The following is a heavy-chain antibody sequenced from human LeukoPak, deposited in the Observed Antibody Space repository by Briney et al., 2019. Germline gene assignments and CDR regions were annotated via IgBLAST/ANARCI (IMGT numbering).Heavy chain of an antibody. CDR3: ARAAPADSTSFDY. CDR2: INAGNGNT. D-gene: IGHD6-6*01. Sequence: VASVKVSCTASGYTFTSYAMHWVRQAPGQRLEWMGWINAGNGNTKYSQNFQGRVTITRDTSASTAYMELSSLRSEDTAVYYCARAAPADSTSFDYWGQGTLVTVSS. J-gene: IGHJ4*02. CDR1: GYTFTSYA. V-gene: IGHV1-3*01.